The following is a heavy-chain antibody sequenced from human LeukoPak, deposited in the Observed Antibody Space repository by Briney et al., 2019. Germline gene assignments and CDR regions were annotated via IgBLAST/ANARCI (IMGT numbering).Heavy chain of an antibody. CDR3: AKDLEDLGGVEMATKG. V-gene: IGHV3-23*01. J-gene: IGHJ4*02. D-gene: IGHD5-24*01. Sequence: QPGGSLRLPCAASGFTFSSYAMSWVRQAPGKGLEWVSAISGSGGSTYYADSVKGRFTISRDNSKNTLYLQMNSLRAEDTAVYYCAKDLEDLGGVEMATKGWGQGTLVTVSS. CDR2: ISGSGGST. CDR1: GFTFSSYA.